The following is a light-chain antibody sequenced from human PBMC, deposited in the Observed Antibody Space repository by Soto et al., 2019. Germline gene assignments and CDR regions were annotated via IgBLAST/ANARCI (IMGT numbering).Light chain of an antibody. CDR3: QQSYSTPYS. Sequence: DIQMTQSPSSLSASVGDRVTITCRASQSISSYLNWYQQKPGKAPKLLIYAASSLQIGVPSRFSGSGSGTEFPLSSSRLQPDDFATYYWQQSYSTPYSFGQGTKLEIK. J-gene: IGKJ2*01. CDR2: AAS. CDR1: QSISSY. V-gene: IGKV1-39*01.